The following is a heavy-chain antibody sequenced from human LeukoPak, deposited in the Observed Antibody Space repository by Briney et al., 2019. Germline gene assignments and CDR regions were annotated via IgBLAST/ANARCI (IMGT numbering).Heavy chain of an antibody. D-gene: IGHD2-2*02. Sequence: PGGSLRLSCAASGFTFNTYWMSWVRQAPGKGLEWVANIKQDGNEKYYVDSVKGRFTISRDNAKNSLYLQMNSLIAEDTAVYYCARRGLSSISCYSCRYYYGMDVWGQGTTVTVSS. J-gene: IGHJ6*02. CDR3: ARRGLSSISCYSCRYYYGMDV. CDR2: IKQDGNEK. V-gene: IGHV3-7*01. CDR1: GFTFNTYW.